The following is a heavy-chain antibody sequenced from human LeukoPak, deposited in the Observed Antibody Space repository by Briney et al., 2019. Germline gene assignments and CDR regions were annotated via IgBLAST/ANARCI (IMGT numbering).Heavy chain of an antibody. J-gene: IGHJ4*02. CDR2: ISGSGGST. CDR3: AKASSSWYGVSEY. V-gene: IGHV3-23*01. D-gene: IGHD6-13*01. Sequence: QAGGSLRLSCAASGFTFSSYAMSWVRQAPGKGLEWVSAISGSGGSTYYADSAKGRLTISRDNSKNTLYLQMNSLRAEDTAVYYCAKASSSWYGVSEYWGQGTLVTVSS. CDR1: GFTFSSYA.